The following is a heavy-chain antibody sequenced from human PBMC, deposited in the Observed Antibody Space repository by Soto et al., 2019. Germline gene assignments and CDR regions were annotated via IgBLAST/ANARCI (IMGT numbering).Heavy chain of an antibody. V-gene: IGHV3-21*01. D-gene: IGHD2-2*01. CDR1: GFTFSSYS. J-gene: IGHJ6*02. Sequence: GGSLRLSCAASGFTFSSYSMNWVRQAPGKGLEWVSSISSSSSYIYYADSVKGRFTISRDNAKNSLYLQMNSLRAEDTAVYYCATKDIVLVPAAPYYYGMDVWGQGTTVTVSS. CDR3: ATKDIVLVPAAPYYYGMDV. CDR2: ISSSSSYI.